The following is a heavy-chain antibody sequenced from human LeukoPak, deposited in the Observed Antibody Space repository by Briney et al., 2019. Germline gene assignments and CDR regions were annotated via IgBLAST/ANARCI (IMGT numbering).Heavy chain of an antibody. CDR1: GFTFSSYG. Sequence: GGSLRLSCAASGFTFSSYGMHWVRQAPGKGLEWVAVIWYDGSNKYYADSVKGRFTISRDNSKNTLYLQMNSLRAEDTAVYYCAKGEADSYGFPYYYYYYYMDVWGKGTTVTVSS. J-gene: IGHJ6*03. CDR3: AKGEADSYGFPYYYYYYYMDV. CDR2: IWYDGSNK. D-gene: IGHD5-18*01. V-gene: IGHV3-33*06.